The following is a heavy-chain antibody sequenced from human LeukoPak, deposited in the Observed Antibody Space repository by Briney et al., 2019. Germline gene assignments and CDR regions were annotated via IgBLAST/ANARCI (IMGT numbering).Heavy chain of an antibody. Sequence: SETLSLTCAVYGGSFSGYYWSWIRQPPGKGLEWIGEINHSGSTNYNRSLKSRVTISVDTSKNQFSLKLSSVTAADTAVYYCARGRGMALWLGELSDWGQGTLVTVSS. V-gene: IGHV4-34*01. CDR1: GGSFSGYY. J-gene: IGHJ4*02. CDR3: ARGRGMALWLGELSD. D-gene: IGHD3-10*01. CDR2: INHSGST.